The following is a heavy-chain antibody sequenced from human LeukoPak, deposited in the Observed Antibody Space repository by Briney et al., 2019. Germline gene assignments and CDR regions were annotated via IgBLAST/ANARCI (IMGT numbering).Heavy chain of an antibody. CDR2: ISSSSSTI. D-gene: IGHD3-10*01. CDR3: ARDTPNYYGSGSFDY. J-gene: IGHJ4*02. CDR1: GFTFSDYD. Sequence: GGSLRLSCAASGFTFSDYDMNWVRQAPGKGLEWVSYISSSSSTIYYADSVKGRFTISRDNAKNSLYLQMNSLRAEDTAVYYCARDTPNYYGSGSFDYWGQGTLVTVSS. V-gene: IGHV3-48*04.